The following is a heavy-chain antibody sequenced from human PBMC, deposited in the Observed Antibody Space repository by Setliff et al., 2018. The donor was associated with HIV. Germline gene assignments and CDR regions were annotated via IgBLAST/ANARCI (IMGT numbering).Heavy chain of an antibody. CDR3: ARYNFRRGYWDYFDY. J-gene: IGHJ4*02. Sequence: SGPTLVNPTQTLTLTCSFSGFSLSTTGMSLSWIRQPPGKALEWLARIDWDDEKSYSASLKSRVTIPEDTSKSQVVLTMTNMDPLDTATYFCARYNFRRGYWDYFDYWGQGTQVTVSS. D-gene: IGHD3-3*01. V-gene: IGHV2-70*11. CDR1: GFSLSTTGMS. CDR2: IDWDDEK.